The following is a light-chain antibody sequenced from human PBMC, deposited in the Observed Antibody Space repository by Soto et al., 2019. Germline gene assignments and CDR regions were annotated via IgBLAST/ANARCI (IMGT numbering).Light chain of an antibody. CDR2: DNN. V-gene: IGLV1-51*01. Sequence: QSVLTQPPSVSAAPGQMFTISCSGSSSNIGNNYVSWYKQLPGTAPNLLIYDNNKRPSGIPDRFSGSKSGTSATMGIAGLQTGDEADYYCGTWDSLLSAGYVFGTGTKLTVL. CDR1: SSNIGNNY. CDR3: GTWDSLLSAGYV. J-gene: IGLJ1*01.